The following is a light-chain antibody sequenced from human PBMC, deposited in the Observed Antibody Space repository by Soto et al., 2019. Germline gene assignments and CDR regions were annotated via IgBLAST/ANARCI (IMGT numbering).Light chain of an antibody. J-gene: IGKJ1*01. CDR1: QSVGSNF. CDR3: QQYGSPPWA. Sequence: IVLTQSPGTLSLSPGERATLSCRASQSVGSNFLAWYQQKRGQAPRILIYAASNRASGIPERFSGSGSGSAFTLTISRLEPGEFAVYYCQQYGSPPWAFGQGTRVEI. CDR2: AAS. V-gene: IGKV3-20*01.